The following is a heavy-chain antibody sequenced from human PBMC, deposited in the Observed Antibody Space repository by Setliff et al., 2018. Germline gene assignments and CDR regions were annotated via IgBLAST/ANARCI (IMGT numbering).Heavy chain of an antibody. D-gene: IGHD3-3*01. CDR1: GGTFSDYH. Sequence: PSETLSLTCAAYGGTFSDYHWTWIRQSPEKGLEWIGEINHRGSTNYNPSLKSRVTMSVDASKRQFSLKLTSVTAADTAVYYCARMSGFQYMDVWGKGTTVTVSS. CDR2: INHRGST. V-gene: IGHV4-34*01. CDR3: ARMSGFQYMDV. J-gene: IGHJ6*03.